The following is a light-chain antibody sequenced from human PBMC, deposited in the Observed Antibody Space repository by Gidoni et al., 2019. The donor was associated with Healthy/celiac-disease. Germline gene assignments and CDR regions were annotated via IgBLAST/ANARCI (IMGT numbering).Light chain of an antibody. Sequence: EIVLTQSPATLSLSPGERATLSGRASQSVSSYLAWYQQKPGQAPRLLIYDASNRATGIPARFSGSGSGTDFTLTISSLEPEDFAVYYCQQRSNWLTFGGGTKVEIK. CDR1: QSVSSY. CDR3: QQRSNWLT. J-gene: IGKJ4*01. CDR2: DAS. V-gene: IGKV3-11*01.